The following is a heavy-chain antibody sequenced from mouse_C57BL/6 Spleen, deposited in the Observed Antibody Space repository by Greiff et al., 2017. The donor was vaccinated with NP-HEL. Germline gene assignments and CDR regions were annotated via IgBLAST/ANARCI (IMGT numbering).Heavy chain of an antibody. Sequence: EVQRVESGGGLVKPGGSLKLSCAASGFTFSDYGMHWVRQAPEKGLEWVAYISSGSSTIYYADTVKGRFTISRDNAKNTLFLQMTRLRSEDTAMYYCARRARPYFDVWGTGTTVTVSS. J-gene: IGHJ1*03. D-gene: IGHD3-3*01. CDR2: ISSGSSTI. CDR1: GFTFSDYG. V-gene: IGHV5-17*01. CDR3: ARRARPYFDV.